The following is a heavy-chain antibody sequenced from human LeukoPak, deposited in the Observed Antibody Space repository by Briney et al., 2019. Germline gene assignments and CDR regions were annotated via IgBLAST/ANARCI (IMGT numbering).Heavy chain of an antibody. D-gene: IGHD2-2*01. CDR3: AKDPGRSAGCPCYGMAV. Sequence: PGGSLRLSCAASGFTFSTYGMHWVRQAPGKGLEWVAVISYDGSYKHYADSVKGRFTISRDNSKNTLYLQVNSLRAEDMAVYYCAKDPGRSAGCPCYGMAVWGQGTTVTVSS. V-gene: IGHV3-30*18. CDR2: ISYDGSYK. CDR1: GFTFSTYG. J-gene: IGHJ6*02.